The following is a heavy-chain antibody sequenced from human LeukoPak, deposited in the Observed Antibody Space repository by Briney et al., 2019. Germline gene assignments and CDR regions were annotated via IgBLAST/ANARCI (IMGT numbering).Heavy chain of an antibody. CDR1: GFTVSSNY. CDR2: IYSGGST. J-gene: IGHJ4*02. D-gene: IGHD3-3*01. CDR3: AKDGEDGDYDFWSGTTVDY. V-gene: IGHV3-66*01. Sequence: GGSLRLSCAASGFTVSSNYMSWVRQAPGKGLERVSVIYSGGSTYYADSVKARFTISRDNSKNTLYLQMNSLRAEDTAVYYCAKDGEDGDYDFWSGTTVDYWGQGTLVTVSS.